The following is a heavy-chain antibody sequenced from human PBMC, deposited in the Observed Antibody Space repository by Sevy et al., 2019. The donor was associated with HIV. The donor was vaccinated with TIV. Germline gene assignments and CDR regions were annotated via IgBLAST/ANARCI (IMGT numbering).Heavy chain of an antibody. CDR2: IWYDGSSK. Sequence: GGSLRLSCVASRFTFSNYGMHWVRQAPGKGLEWVAVIWYDGSSKYYADSVKGRFTISRDNSKNTLYLQMNSLRGDDTAIYYCAQGMIEVIELFDFWGQGTLVTVSS. V-gene: IGHV3-30*02. J-gene: IGHJ4*02. CDR1: RFTFSNYG. CDR3: AQGMIEVIELFDF. D-gene: IGHD3-22*01.